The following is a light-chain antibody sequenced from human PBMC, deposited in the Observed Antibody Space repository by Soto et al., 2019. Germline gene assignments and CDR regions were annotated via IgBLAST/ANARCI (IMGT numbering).Light chain of an antibody. CDR2: YDD. Sequence: QPVLTQPPSVYEAPRQRVTISCSGSRSNIGNNAVNWYQQLPGQAPKLLLYYDDLLSSGVSDRFSGSKSGTSASLAISGLQSEDEADYYCAVWDDNLNGVVFGGGTKVTVL. J-gene: IGLJ2*01. CDR3: AVWDDNLNGVV. V-gene: IGLV1-36*01. CDR1: RSNIGNNA.